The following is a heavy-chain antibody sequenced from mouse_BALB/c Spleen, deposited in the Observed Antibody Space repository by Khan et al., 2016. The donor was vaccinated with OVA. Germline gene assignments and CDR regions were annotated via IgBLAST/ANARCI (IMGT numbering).Heavy chain of an antibody. CDR1: GFSLTNYG. D-gene: IGHD1-2*01. CDR2: SWGDGYT. V-gene: IGHV2-3*01. Sequence: VQLQESGPGLVAPSQSLSITCTVSGFSLTNYGVNWVRQPLGEGLEWLGVSWGDGYTNYHSALISRLSFNKDNCKSQVFLKLNSLLTDDTATYFCTIVTAAARNYYTLDYSGQGTSVTFSS. J-gene: IGHJ4*01. CDR3: TIVTAAARNYYTLDY.